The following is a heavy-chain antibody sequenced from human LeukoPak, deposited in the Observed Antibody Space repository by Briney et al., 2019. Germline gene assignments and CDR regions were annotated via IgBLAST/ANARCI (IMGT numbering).Heavy chain of an antibody. CDR2: IYPGDSDT. D-gene: IGHD6-19*01. CDR3: TRQDLGWYSHFDY. J-gene: IGHJ4*02. CDR1: GYRFTSYW. V-gene: IGHV5-51*01. Sequence: GGSLKISCKGSGYRFTSYWIGWVRQLPGKGLEWMGIIYPGDSDTRYSPSFQGQVTISADKSISTAYLQWSSLKASDTAMYYCTRQDLGWYSHFDYWGQGTLVTVSS.